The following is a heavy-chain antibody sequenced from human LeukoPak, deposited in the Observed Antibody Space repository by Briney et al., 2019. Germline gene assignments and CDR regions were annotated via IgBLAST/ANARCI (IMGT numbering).Heavy chain of an antibody. J-gene: IGHJ6*02. CDR1: GYTFTSYA. CDR3: ARCRRGYSGYDLKYYYYYGMDV. CDR2: IIPIFGTA. V-gene: IGHV1-69*13. Sequence: ASVKVSCKASGYTFTSYAISWVRQAPGQGLEWMGGIIPIFGTANYAQKFQGRVTITADESTSTAYMELSSLRSEDTAVYYCARCRRGYSGYDLKYYYYYGMDVWGQGTTVTVSS. D-gene: IGHD5-12*01.